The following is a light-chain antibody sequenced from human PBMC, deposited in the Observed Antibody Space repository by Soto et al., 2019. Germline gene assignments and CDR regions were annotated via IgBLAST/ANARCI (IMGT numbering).Light chain of an antibody. CDR2: GNS. CDR3: QSYDSSLSTDV. V-gene: IGLV1-40*01. Sequence: QSVLTQPPSVSGAPGQRVTISCTGSSSNIGAGYDVHWYQQLPGTAPKLLIYGNSNRPSGVPDRFSGSKSGTSASLAITGLQAEDDADYYCQSYDSSLSTDVFGTGTKVTVL. J-gene: IGLJ1*01. CDR1: SSNIGAGYD.